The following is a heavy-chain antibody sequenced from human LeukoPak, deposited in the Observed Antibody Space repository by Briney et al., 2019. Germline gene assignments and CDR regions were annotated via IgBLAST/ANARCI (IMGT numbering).Heavy chain of an antibody. CDR1: GGSIDCYF. V-gene: IGHV4-4*07. D-gene: IGHD1-26*01. Sequence: SETLSLTCTVSGGSIDCYFWTWIRQPAGKGLEWIGRIYTGGSTNYNPSLKSRVTMSVDTSKNQFSLKLNSVTAADTAVYYCARQEGGIVGPYWGQGTLVTVSS. CDR3: ARQEGGIVGPY. J-gene: IGHJ4*02. CDR2: IYTGGST.